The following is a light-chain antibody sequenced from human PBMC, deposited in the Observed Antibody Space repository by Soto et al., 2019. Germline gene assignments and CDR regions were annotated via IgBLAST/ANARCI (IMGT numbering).Light chain of an antibody. CDR1: SGHSNYA. Sequence: QAVVTQSPSASASLGASVKLTCTLSSGHSNYAIAWHQQQPEKGPRYLMKLNSDGSHNKGDGIPDRFSGSSSGAERYLTISSLQSEDEADYYCQTWGTPHLVFGGGTKLTVL. V-gene: IGLV4-69*01. CDR2: LNSDGSH. CDR3: QTWGTPHLV. J-gene: IGLJ2*01.